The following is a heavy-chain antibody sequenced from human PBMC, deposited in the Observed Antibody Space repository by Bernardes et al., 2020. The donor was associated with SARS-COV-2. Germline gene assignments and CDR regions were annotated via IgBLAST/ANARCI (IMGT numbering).Heavy chain of an antibody. Sequence: GGSLRRSCAASGFTFRSYWMSWVRQAPGKGLEWVANIKKDGSEKYYVDSVKGRFTISRDNAKNSLYLQMNSLRAEDTAVYYCARLELVGEGDHWGQGTLVTVSS. CDR2: IKKDGSEK. D-gene: IGHD1-7*01. CDR3: ARLELVGEGDH. J-gene: IGHJ4*02. CDR1: GFTFRSYW. V-gene: IGHV3-7*04.